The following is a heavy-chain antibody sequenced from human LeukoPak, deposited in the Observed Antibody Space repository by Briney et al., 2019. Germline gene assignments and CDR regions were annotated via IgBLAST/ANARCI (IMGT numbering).Heavy chain of an antibody. CDR3: ARGPSGYHNT. J-gene: IGHJ4*02. CDR2: IYHSRST. Sequence: SETLSLTCTVSGYSISSGFYWGWIRQPPGKGLECIGSIYHSRSTYYNPSLKSRVTISVDTSKNQFSLNLSSVTAADTAMYYCARGPSGYHNTGGQGTLVTVSS. CDR1: GYSISSGFY. V-gene: IGHV4-38-2*02. D-gene: IGHD5-12*01.